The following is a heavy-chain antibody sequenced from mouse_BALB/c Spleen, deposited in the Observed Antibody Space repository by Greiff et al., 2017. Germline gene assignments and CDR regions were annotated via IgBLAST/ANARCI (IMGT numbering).Heavy chain of an antibody. CDR1: GYSITSDYA. D-gene: IGHD2-4*01. CDR2: ISYSGST. Sequence: EVQLVESGPGLVKPSQSLSLTCTVTGYSITSDYAWNWIRQFPGNKLEWMGYISYSGSTSYNPSLKSRISITRDTSKNQFFLQLNSVTTEDTATYYCAREGDYDGGAWFAYWGQGTLVTVSA. J-gene: IGHJ3*01. V-gene: IGHV3-2*02. CDR3: AREGDYDGGAWFAY.